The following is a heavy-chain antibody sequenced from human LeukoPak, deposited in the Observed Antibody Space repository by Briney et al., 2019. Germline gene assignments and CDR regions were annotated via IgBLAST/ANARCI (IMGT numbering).Heavy chain of an antibody. Sequence: GASVKVSCKGSGYTFTSYYMHWVRQAPGQGLEWMGIINPSGGSTSYAQKFQGRVTMTRDTSTSTVYMELSSLRSEDTAVYYCARGRTYYGSGSLFDYWGQGTLVTVSS. J-gene: IGHJ4*02. CDR3: ARGRTYYGSGSLFDY. V-gene: IGHV1-46*01. CDR1: GYTFTSYY. D-gene: IGHD3-10*01. CDR2: INPSGGST.